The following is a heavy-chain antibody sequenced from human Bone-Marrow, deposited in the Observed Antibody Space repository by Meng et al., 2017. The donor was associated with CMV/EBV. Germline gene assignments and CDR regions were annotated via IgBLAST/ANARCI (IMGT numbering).Heavy chain of an antibody. J-gene: IGHJ6*02. D-gene: IGHD3-22*01. V-gene: IGHV3-11*01. CDR1: GFTFSDYY. Sequence: LSLTCAASGFTFSDYYMSWIRQAPGKGLEWVSYISSSGSTIYYADSVKGRFTISRDNAKNSLYLQMNSLRAEDTAVYYCARVDDSSGYYYYGMDVWGQGTTVTVSS. CDR3: ARVDDSSGYYYYGMDV. CDR2: ISSSGSTI.